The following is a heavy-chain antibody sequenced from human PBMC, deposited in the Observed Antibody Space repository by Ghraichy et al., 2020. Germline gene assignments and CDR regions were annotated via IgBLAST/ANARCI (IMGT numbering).Heavy chain of an antibody. CDR1: GGSISSSSYY. CDR2: IYYSGST. CDR3: ARHLPETYYYDSSGYAFDI. V-gene: IGHV4-39*01. D-gene: IGHD3-22*01. J-gene: IGHJ3*02. Sequence: SETLSLTCTVSGGSISSSSYYWGWIRQPPGKGLEWIGSIYYSGSTYYNPSLKSRVTISVDTSKNQFSLKLSSVTAADTAVYYCARHLPETYYYDSSGYAFDIWGQGTMVTVSS.